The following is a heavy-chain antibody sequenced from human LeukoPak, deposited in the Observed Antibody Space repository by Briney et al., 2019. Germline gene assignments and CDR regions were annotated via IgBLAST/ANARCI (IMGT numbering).Heavy chain of an antibody. CDR3: ARGSYRYEDRGLDP. Sequence: SVKVSCKASGYTFTSYYLNWVRQAPGQGLEWMGWINPNIGNTDYAQQFQGRVTITRNTAISTVYMELRSLRSDDTAVYYCARGSYRYEDRGLDPWGQGTLVIVSS. CDR2: INPNIGNT. J-gene: IGHJ5*02. CDR1: GYTFTSYY. V-gene: IGHV1-8*01. D-gene: IGHD3-16*02.